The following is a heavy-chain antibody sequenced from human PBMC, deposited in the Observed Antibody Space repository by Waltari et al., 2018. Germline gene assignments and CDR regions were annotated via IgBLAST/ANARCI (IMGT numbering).Heavy chain of an antibody. CDR3: ARRGRNGSGSYYRPYWYFDL. CDR1: GYTFTNYG. D-gene: IGHD3-10*01. J-gene: IGHJ2*01. CDR2: ISAYNGNT. V-gene: IGHV1-18*01. Sequence: QVQLVQSGGEVKKPGASVKVSCKASGYTFTNYGFIWVRQAPGQGLGWMGWISAYNGNTDYAQKLQGRVTMTTETSTGTAYLELRSLTSDDTAVYYCARRGRNGSGSYYRPYWYFDLWGRGTLVTVSS.